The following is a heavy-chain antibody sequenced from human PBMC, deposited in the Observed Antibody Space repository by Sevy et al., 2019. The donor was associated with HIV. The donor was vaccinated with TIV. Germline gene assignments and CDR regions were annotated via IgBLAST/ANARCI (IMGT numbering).Heavy chain of an antibody. CDR1: GFTFSTYW. Sequence: GGSLRLSCAASGFTFSTYWMSWFRQAPGKGLEWVANINEDGTEKFYVDSVKGRFTMSRDNPKNSLYLQTNSLRAEDAAVYYCARDNATVSRRGLRYYYYGTDVWGQGTTVTVSS. CDR3: ARDNATVSRRGLRYYYYGTDV. J-gene: IGHJ6*02. CDR2: INEDGTEK. D-gene: IGHD2-2*01. V-gene: IGHV3-7*01.